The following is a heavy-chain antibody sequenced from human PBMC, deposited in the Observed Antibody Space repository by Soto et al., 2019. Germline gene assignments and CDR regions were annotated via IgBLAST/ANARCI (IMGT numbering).Heavy chain of an antibody. CDR3: ARASGWYPSDAFEI. D-gene: IGHD6-19*01. CDR1: GFTFATYS. CDR2: ISDSSATR. J-gene: IGHJ3*02. Sequence: EAQLVESGGGLVQPGGSLRLSCAASGFTFATYSMNWVRQAPGKGLEWVSYISDSSATRYYADSVTGRLTISRDNAKNSLYLQMNSLRDEDSALYYCARASGWYPSDAFEIWGQGTPVTVSS. V-gene: IGHV3-48*02.